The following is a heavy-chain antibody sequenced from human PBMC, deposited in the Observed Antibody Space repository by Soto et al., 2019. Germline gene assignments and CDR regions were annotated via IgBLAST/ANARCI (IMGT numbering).Heavy chain of an antibody. V-gene: IGHV4-59*01. J-gene: IGHJ6*02. CDR1: GGSISSYY. Sequence: SETLSLTCTVSGGSISSYYWSWIRQPPGKGLEWIGYIYYSGSTNYNPSLKSRVIISVDTSKNQFSLKLSPVTAADTAVYYCARCLVAGFCMDVWGQGTTVTVSS. CDR3: ARCLVAGFCMDV. D-gene: IGHD2-15*01. CDR2: IYYSGST.